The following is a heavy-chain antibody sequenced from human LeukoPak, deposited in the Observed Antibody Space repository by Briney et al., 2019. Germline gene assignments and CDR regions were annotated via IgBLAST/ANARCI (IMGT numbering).Heavy chain of an antibody. D-gene: IGHD5-24*01. CDR3: AKDGGLEMATIYLNY. CDR2: ISSSSSTI. J-gene: IGHJ4*02. CDR1: GFTFSSYS. V-gene: IGHV3-48*01. Sequence: GGSLRLSCAASGFTFSSYSMNWVRQAPGKGLEWVSYISSSSSTIYYADSVKGRFTISRDNAKNSLYLQMNSLRAEDTALYYCAKDGGLEMATIYLNYWGQGTLVTVSS.